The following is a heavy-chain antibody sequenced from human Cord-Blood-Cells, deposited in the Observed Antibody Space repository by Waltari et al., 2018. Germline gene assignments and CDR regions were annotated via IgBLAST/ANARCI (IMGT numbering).Heavy chain of an antibody. J-gene: IGHJ3*02. V-gene: IGHV3-7*01. Sequence: GMSWVANIKQDGSEKYYVDSVKGRFTISRDNAKNSLYLQMNSLRAEDTAVYYCARVKKNGAFDIWGQGTMVTVSS. CDR2: IKQDGSEK. D-gene: IGHD2-8*01. CDR3: ARVKKNGAFDI.